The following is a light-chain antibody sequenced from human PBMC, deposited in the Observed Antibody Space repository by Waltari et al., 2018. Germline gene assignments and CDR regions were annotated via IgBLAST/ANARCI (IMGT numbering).Light chain of an antibody. J-gene: IGKJ1*01. CDR1: QSVSRS. V-gene: IGKV3-20*01. CDR2: GAS. Sequence: EIVLTQSPGTLSLSPGERATLSCRASQSVSRSLAWYQQKPGQAPRRLIYGASSRATGVPDRFSVSGSRTDFSLTISRLEPEDFALYYCQHYVRLPVSFGQGTKVEIK. CDR3: QHYVRLPVS.